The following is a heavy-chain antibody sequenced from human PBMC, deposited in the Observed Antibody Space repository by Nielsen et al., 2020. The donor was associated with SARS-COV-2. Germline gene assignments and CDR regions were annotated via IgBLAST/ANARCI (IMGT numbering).Heavy chain of an antibody. D-gene: IGHD3-22*01. V-gene: IGHV4-61*01. CDR3: ASSYDSSGYYFLY. J-gene: IGHJ4*02. CDR1: GGSVSSGSYY. CDR2: IYYSGST. Sequence: SETLSLTCTVSGGSVSSGSYYWSWIRQPPGKGLEWIGYIYYSGSTNYNPSLKSRVTISVDTSKNQFSLKLSSVTAADTAVYYCASSYDSSGYYFLYWGQGTLVTVSS.